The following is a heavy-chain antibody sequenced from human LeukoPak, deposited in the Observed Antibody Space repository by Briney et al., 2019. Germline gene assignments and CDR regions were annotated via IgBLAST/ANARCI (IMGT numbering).Heavy chain of an antibody. V-gene: IGHV3-66*01. CDR2: IYSGGTI. D-gene: IGHD7-27*01. Sequence: PGGSLRLSCAAAGLTVSSNHNHMSWVRQAPGKGLEWVSVIYSGGTIFYADSVKGRFTISRDNSKNTVYLEMSSLRAEDTAVYECARDGENHYYDYWGQGTLVTVST. CDR1: GLTVSSNH. J-gene: IGHJ4*02. CDR3: ARDGENHYYDY.